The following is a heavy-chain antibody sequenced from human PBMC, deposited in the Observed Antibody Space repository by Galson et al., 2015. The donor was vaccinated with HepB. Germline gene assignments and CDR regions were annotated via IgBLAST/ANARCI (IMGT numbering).Heavy chain of an antibody. V-gene: IGHV1-69*04. Sequence: SVKVSCKASGGTFSSYAISWVRQAPGQGLEWMGRIIPILGIANYAQKFQGRVTITADKSTSTAYMELSSLRSEDTAVYYCARELDYDYVWGSYRYSSRGYYYYGMDVWGQGTTVTVSS. CDR2: IIPILGIA. CDR3: ARELDYDYVWGSYRYSSRGYYYYGMDV. J-gene: IGHJ6*02. D-gene: IGHD3-16*02. CDR1: GGTFSSYA.